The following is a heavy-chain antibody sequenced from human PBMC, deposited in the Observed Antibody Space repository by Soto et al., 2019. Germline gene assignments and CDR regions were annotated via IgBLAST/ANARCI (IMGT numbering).Heavy chain of an antibody. J-gene: IGHJ3*02. CDR1: GFSLSTSGVG. CDR3: GQLVTSGAFDI. CDR2: IYWDDDK. V-gene: IGHV2-5*02. D-gene: IGHD6-13*01. Sequence: QITLKESGPTLVKHTQTLTLTCTFSGFSLSTSGVGVGWIRQPPGKALEWLALIYWDDDKRYSPSLKSRLTITKDTSKNQVVLTMTNMDPVDTATYYCGQLVTSGAFDIWGQGTMVTVSS.